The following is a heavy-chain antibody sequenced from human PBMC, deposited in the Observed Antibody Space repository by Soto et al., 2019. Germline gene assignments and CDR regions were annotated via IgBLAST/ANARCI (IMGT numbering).Heavy chain of an antibody. Sequence: AETLSLTCTVSGGSISSSSYXWGWIRQPPGKGLEWIGSIYYSGSTYYNPSLKSRVTISVDTSKNQFSLKLSSVTAADTAVYYCARQKGSIYYDSSGYYFFWGQGTLVTVSS. CDR3: ARQKGSIYYDSSGYYFF. V-gene: IGHV4-39*01. J-gene: IGHJ4*02. CDR1: GGSISSSSYX. CDR2: IYYSGST. D-gene: IGHD3-22*01.